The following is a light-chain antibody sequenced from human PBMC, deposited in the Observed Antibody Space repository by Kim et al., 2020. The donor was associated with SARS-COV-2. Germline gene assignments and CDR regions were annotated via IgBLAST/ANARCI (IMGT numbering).Light chain of an antibody. Sequence: TISSTGRRSNTGEHYYVYWYKQLPGTAPKLLIYATNNRPSGVPDRFSGSKSGTSAVLDITGLQAEDEADYHCQAYDVSLRGTSVVFGGGTQLTVL. CDR2: ATN. V-gene: IGLV1-40*01. CDR3: QAYDVSLRGTSVV. J-gene: IGLJ2*01. CDR1: RSNTGEHYY.